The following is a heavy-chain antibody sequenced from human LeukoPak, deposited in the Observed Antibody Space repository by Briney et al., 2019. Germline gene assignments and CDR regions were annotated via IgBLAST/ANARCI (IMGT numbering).Heavy chain of an antibody. CDR1: GFTFSSYA. CDR3: AGDGDCSSTSCYTNFDY. J-gene: IGHJ4*02. Sequence: GGSLRLSCAASGFTFSSYAMHWVRQAPGKGLEWVAVISYDGSNKYYADSVKGRFTISRDNSKNTLYLQMNSLRAEDTAVYYCAGDGDCSSTSCYTNFDYWGQGTLVTVSS. CDR2: ISYDGSNK. V-gene: IGHV3-30-3*01. D-gene: IGHD2-2*02.